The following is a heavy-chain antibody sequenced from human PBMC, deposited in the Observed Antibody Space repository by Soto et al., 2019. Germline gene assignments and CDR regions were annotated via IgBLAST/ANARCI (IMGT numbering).Heavy chain of an antibody. Sequence: PSETLSLTCIVSGGSFSSSSYYWGWIRQPPGKGLEWIGNIYYSGSTYYNPSLKSRVTISVDTPKNQFSLKLSSVTAADTAVYYCARLGYGSGWYSYWGQGTLVTVSS. CDR2: IYYSGST. V-gene: IGHV4-39*01. CDR1: GGSFSSSSYY. D-gene: IGHD6-19*01. J-gene: IGHJ4*02. CDR3: ARLGYGSGWYSY.